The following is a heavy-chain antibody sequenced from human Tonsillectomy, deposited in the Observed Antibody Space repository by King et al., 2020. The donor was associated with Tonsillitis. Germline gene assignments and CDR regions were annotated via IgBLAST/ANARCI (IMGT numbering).Heavy chain of an antibody. J-gene: IGHJ6*02. CDR3: AKAGAAAAYYYYGMDV. Sequence: VQLVESGGGVVQPGRSLRLSCAASGFTFSSYGMHWVRQAPGKGLEWVAVISYDGSNKYYADSVKGRFTISRDNSKNTLYLQMNSLRAEDTAVYYCAKAGAAAAYYYYGMDVWGQGTTVTVSS. CDR1: GFTFSSYG. D-gene: IGHD6-13*01. CDR2: ISYDGSNK. V-gene: IGHV3-30*18.